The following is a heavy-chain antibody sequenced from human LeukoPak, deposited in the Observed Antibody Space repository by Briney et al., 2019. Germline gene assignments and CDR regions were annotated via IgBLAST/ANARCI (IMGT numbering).Heavy chain of an antibody. D-gene: IGHD6-19*01. CDR3: AKQGATAVAAGGDFDY. J-gene: IGHJ4*02. Sequence: PGGSLRLSCVASGFIFSSYGIHWVRQAPGKGLEWVAAIWYDGTKKYYADSVKGRFTISRDNSKNTLYLQMNSLRAEDTAVYYCAKQGATAVAAGGDFDYWGQGTLVTVSS. CDR2: IWYDGTKK. V-gene: IGHV3-33*06. CDR1: GFIFSSYG.